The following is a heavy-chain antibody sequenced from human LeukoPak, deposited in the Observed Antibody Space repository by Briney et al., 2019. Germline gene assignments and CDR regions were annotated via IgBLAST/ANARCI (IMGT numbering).Heavy chain of an antibody. J-gene: IGHJ4*02. CDR2: ISWNSGSI. CDR3: AKGPSLAYFDY. V-gene: IGHV3-9*01. Sequence: GGSLRLSCAASGFTFDDYAMHWVRRAPGKGLEWVSGISWNSGSIGYADSVKGRFTISRDNAKNSLYLQMNSLRAEDTALYYCAKGPSLAYFDYWGQGTLVTVSS. D-gene: IGHD6-13*01. CDR1: GFTFDDYA.